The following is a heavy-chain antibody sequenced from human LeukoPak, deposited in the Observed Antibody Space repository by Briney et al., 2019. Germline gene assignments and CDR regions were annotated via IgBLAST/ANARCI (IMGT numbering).Heavy chain of an antibody. CDR1: GGSIGSYY. V-gene: IGHV4-4*09. D-gene: IGHD6-13*01. CDR3: ARHEVAAIGFYFDY. Sequence: ETSETLSLTCTVSGGSIGSYYWSWIRQPPGKGLEWIAYIYSSGSTNYNPSLKSRVTISVDTSKNQFSLKLSSVTAADTAVYYCARHEVAAIGFYFDYWGQGTLVTVSS. CDR2: IYSSGST. J-gene: IGHJ4*02.